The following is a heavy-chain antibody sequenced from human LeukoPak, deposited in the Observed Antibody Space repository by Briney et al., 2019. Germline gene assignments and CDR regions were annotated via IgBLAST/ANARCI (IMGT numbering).Heavy chain of an antibody. V-gene: IGHV3-23*01. Sequence: TGGSLRLSCAASGFTFSSYAMSWVRQAPGKGLEWVSAISGSGGSTYYADSVKGRFTISRDNSKNTLYLQMNSLRAEDTAVYYCAKAARFDSSDYYYYGMDVWGQGTTVTVSS. CDR3: AKAARFDSSDYYYYGMDV. CDR2: ISGSGGST. D-gene: IGHD3-9*01. CDR1: GFTFSSYA. J-gene: IGHJ6*02.